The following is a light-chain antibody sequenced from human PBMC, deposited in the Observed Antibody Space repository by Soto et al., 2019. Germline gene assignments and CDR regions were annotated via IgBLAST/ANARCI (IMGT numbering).Light chain of an antibody. CDR2: GAS. V-gene: IGKV3-20*01. CDR1: QSVTSXH. Sequence: EIVLTQTXGTLSLSPGERATLSCRASQSVTSXHXAWYQQKPGQAPRLLIYGASTRATGIPDRFSGSGSDTDFSLTIRRLDPEDXAMYYXXXXXSPDRYTFGPGTKVQIK. CDR3: XXXXSPDRYT. J-gene: IGKJ2*01.